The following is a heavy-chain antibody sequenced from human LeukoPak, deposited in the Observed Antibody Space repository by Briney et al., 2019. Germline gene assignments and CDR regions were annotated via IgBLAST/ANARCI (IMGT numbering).Heavy chain of an antibody. J-gene: IGHJ6*02. CDR1: GFTFSSYW. CDR3: ARDRRSYYYGSGSSLYYYGMDV. Sequence: GGSLRLSCAASGFTFSSYWMSWVRQAPGKGLEWVANIKQDGSEKYYVDSVKGRFTISRDNAKNSLYLQMNSLRAEDTAVYYCARDRRSYYYGSGSSLYYYGMDVWGQGTTVTVSS. V-gene: IGHV3-7*01. D-gene: IGHD3-10*01. CDR2: IKQDGSEK.